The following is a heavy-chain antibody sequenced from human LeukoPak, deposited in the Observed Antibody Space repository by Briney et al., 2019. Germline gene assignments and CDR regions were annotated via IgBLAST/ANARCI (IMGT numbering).Heavy chain of an antibody. CDR1: GLTFSSYW. Sequence: GGSLRLSCAASGLTFSSYWMSWVRQAPGKGLEWVANIKQDGSEKYYVDSVKGRFTISRDNAKNSLYLQMNSLRAEDTAVYYCARGRQQWLAFYYYYGMDVWGQGTTVTVSS. D-gene: IGHD6-19*01. CDR2: IKQDGSEK. V-gene: IGHV3-7*01. CDR3: ARGRQQWLAFYYYYGMDV. J-gene: IGHJ6*02.